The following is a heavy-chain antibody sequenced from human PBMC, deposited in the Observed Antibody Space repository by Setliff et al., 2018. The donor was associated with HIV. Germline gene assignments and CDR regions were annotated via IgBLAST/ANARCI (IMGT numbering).Heavy chain of an antibody. V-gene: IGHV4-38-2*02. CDR2: IYHSGNT. Sequence: SETLSLTCTVSGDSISSDFYWGWIRQPPGKGLEWIGSIYHSGNTYYMPSLQSRVTISVDTSKNQFSLKVTSVTAGDTAVYYCTRRRGPMVRGVDPTPSYYFDYWGQGTLVTVSS. CDR3: TRRRGPMVRGVDPTPSYYFDY. D-gene: IGHD3-10*01. J-gene: IGHJ4*02. CDR1: GDSISSDFY.